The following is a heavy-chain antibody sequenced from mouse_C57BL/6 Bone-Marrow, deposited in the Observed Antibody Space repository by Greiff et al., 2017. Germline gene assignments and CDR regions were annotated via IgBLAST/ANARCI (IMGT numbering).Heavy chain of an antibody. D-gene: IGHD2-5*01. V-gene: IGHV14-1*01. CDR2: IDPEDGDT. J-gene: IGHJ1*03. CDR3: TSIYYSNLYWYFDV. Sequence: VHVKQSGAELVRPGASVKLSCTASGFNIKDYYMHWVKQRPEQGLEWIGRIDPEDGDTEYAPKFQGKATMTADTSSNTAYLQLSSLTSEDTAVYYCTSIYYSNLYWYFDVWGTGTTVTVSS. CDR1: GFNIKDYY.